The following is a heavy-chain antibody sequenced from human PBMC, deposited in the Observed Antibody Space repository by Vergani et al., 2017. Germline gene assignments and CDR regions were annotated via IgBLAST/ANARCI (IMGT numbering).Heavy chain of an antibody. V-gene: IGHV3-48*01. CDR1: GFTFSSFG. Sequence: EVQLMESGGDFVQPGGSLRLSCAVSGFTFSSFGMSWVRQTPGKRLEWISYIDTRGTSTNYADSVKGRFAIFRDGANNLLYLQMNSLRPEDTAVYYCARDRAILTSGRYEAPFFDFWGQGTLVTVSS. J-gene: IGHJ4*02. CDR3: ARDRAILTSGRYEAPFFDF. CDR2: IDTRGTST. D-gene: IGHD6-19*01.